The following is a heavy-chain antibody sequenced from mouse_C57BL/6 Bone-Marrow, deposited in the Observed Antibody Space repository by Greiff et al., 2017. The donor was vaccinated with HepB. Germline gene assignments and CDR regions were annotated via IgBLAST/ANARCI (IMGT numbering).Heavy chain of an antibody. V-gene: IGHV1-82*01. D-gene: IGHD2-2*01. CDR3: ARGGYQGGFAY. Sequence: VQLQQSGPELEKPGASVKISCKASGYAFSSSWMNWVKQRPGKGLEWIGRIYPGDGDTNYNGKFKGKATLTADKSSSTAYMQLSSLTSEDSAVYCCARGGYQGGFAYWGQGTLVTVSA. J-gene: IGHJ3*01. CDR2: IYPGDGDT. CDR1: GYAFSSSW.